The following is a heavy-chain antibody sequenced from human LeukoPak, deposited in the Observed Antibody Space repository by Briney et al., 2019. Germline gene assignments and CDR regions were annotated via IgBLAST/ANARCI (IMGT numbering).Heavy chain of an antibody. V-gene: IGHV4-39*07. CDR1: GGSISSSSYY. Sequence: SETLSLTCTVSGGSISSSSYYWGWIRQPPGKGLEWIGSIYYSGSTYYNPSLKSRVTISIDTSKTQFSLKLSSVTAADTAVYYCVRSSSSIFDYWGQGTLVTVSS. CDR2: IYYSGST. CDR3: VRSSSSIFDY. D-gene: IGHD6-6*01. J-gene: IGHJ4*02.